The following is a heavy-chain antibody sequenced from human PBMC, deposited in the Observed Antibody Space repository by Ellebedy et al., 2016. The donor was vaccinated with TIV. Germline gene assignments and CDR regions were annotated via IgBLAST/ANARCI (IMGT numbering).Heavy chain of an antibody. Sequence: GGSLRLSXAASGFTFSSYGMHWVRQAPSKGLEWVAVIRYDGSNKYYADSAKGRFTISRDNSKNTLYLQMNSLRAEDTAVYYCARDQGYDILAGYYTYGMDVWGQGTTVTVSS. J-gene: IGHJ6*02. CDR3: ARDQGYDILAGYYTYGMDV. V-gene: IGHV3-33*01. CDR2: IRYDGSNK. CDR1: GFTFSSYG. D-gene: IGHD3-9*01.